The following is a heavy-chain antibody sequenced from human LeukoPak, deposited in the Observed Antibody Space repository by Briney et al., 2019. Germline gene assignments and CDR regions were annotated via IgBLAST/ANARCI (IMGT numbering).Heavy chain of an antibody. CDR1: GFTFNHYG. CDR3: VRDGWGSTSSDY. CDR2: ISYDGENE. Sequence: PGTSLRLSCSVSGFTFNHYGMHWVRQAPGKGQVWVAMISYDGENEYYTDSVKGRFTVSRDNSKNTLYLQMNSLREEDTALYYCVRDGWGSTSSDYWGQGTLVIVSS. D-gene: IGHD3-10*01. J-gene: IGHJ4*02. V-gene: IGHV3-30*03.